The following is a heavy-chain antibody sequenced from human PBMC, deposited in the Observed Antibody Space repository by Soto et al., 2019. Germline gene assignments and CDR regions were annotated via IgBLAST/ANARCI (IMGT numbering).Heavy chain of an antibody. D-gene: IGHD3-10*01. CDR3: AKDIGFGELLRGWFDP. V-gene: IGHV3-9*01. Sequence: GGSLRLSCAASGFTFDDYAMHWVRQAPGKGLEWVSGISWNSGSIGYADSVKGRFTISRDNAKNSLYLQMNSLRAEDTALYYCAKDIGFGELLRGWFDPWGQGTLVTVSS. CDR1: GFTFDDYA. J-gene: IGHJ5*02. CDR2: ISWNSGSI.